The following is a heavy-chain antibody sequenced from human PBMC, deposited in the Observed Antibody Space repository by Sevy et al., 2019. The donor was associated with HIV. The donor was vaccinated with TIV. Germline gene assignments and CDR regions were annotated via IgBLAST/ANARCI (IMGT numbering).Heavy chain of an antibody. D-gene: IGHD3-10*01. V-gene: IGHV1-69*13. CDR1: GGTFSSYA. Sequence: ASVKVSCKASGGTFSSYAISWVRQAPGQGLEWMGGIIPIFGTANYAQKFPGRVTITADESTSTAYMELSSLRSEDTAVYYCALYGSGSIPPYWGQGTLVTVSS. CDR3: ALYGSGSIPPY. CDR2: IIPIFGTA. J-gene: IGHJ4*02.